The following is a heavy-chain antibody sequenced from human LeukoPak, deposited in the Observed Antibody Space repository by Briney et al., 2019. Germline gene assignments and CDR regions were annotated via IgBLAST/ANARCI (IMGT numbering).Heavy chain of an antibody. CDR1: GGSISSGGYY. D-gene: IGHD1-26*01. CDR3: ARHRPTGGSYRLSGFDY. CDR2: IYYSGST. J-gene: IGHJ4*02. Sequence: SETLSLTCTVSGGSISSGGYYWSWIRQHPGKGLEWIGYIYYSGSTYYNPSLKSRVTISVDTSKNQFSLKLSSVTAADTAVYYCARHRPTGGSYRLSGFDYWGQGTLVTVSS. V-gene: IGHV4-39*01.